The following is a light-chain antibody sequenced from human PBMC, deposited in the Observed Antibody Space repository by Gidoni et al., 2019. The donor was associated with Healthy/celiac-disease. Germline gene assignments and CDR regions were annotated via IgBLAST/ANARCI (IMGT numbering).Light chain of an antibody. CDR2: WAS. Sequence: DIVMTQSPDSLAVSLGERATINCKSSQSVLYSSNNKNYLAWYQQKPGQPPKLLIYWASTRESGVPDRFRGSGSGTDFTLTISSLQAEDVAVYYCQQYYSTPLTFGQXTKVEIK. CDR3: QQYYSTPLT. CDR1: QSVLYSSNNKNY. V-gene: IGKV4-1*01. J-gene: IGKJ1*01.